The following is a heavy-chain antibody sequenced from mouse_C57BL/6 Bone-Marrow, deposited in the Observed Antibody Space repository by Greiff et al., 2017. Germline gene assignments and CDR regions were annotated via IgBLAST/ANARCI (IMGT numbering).Heavy chain of an antibody. D-gene: IGHD1-1*01. CDR1: GFTFSDFY. CDR2: RSNKANDYTT. CDR3: ARNYGSSYGYYAMDD. Sequence: EVKLVESGGGLVQSGRSLRLSCATSGFTFSDFYMEWVRQAPGKGLEWIAARSNKANDYTTEYSASVKGRFIVSRDTSQSILYLQMKALRAEDTAIYDCARNYGSSYGYYAMDDWGQGTAVTVSS. J-gene: IGHJ4*01. V-gene: IGHV7-1*01.